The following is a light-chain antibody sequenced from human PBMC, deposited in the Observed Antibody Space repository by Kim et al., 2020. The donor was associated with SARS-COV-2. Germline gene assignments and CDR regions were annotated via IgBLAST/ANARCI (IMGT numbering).Light chain of an antibody. CDR1: SLRNVY. CDR3: TSRDSSAIHLRV. V-gene: IGLV3-19*01. J-gene: IGLJ3*02. Sequence: GQTDWISCQGDSLRNVYARWYQQNPRQPPLLVIYGKHNRPSGIPDRFSGSSSGNTASLTITGAQAEDEADYYCTSRDSSAIHLRVFGGGTQLNVL. CDR2: GKH.